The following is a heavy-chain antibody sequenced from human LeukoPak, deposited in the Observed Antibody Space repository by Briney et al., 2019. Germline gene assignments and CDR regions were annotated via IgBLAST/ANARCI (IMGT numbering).Heavy chain of an antibody. Sequence: NPSETPSLTCTVSGGSISSSSYSWGWLRQPPGKGLEWIGSIYYSGSTYYNPSLKSRVTISVDTSKNQFSLKLSSVTAADTAVYYCARDIVVVPAGNWYFDLWGRGTLVTVYS. CDR3: ARDIVVVPAGNWYFDL. J-gene: IGHJ2*01. D-gene: IGHD2-2*01. CDR2: IYYSGST. CDR1: GGSISSSSYS. V-gene: IGHV4-39*07.